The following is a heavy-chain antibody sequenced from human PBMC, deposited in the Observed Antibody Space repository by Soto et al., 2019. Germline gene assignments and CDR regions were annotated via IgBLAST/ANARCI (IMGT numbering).Heavy chain of an antibody. V-gene: IGHV4-34*01. D-gene: IGHD6-19*01. CDR3: ARHSSGWYYFDY. J-gene: IGHJ4*02. Sequence: SETLSLTCAVYGGSFSGYYWSWIRQPPGKGLEWIGEINHSGSTNYNPSLKSRVTISVDTSKNQFSLKLSSVTAVDTAVYYCARHSSGWYYFDYWGQGTLVTVSS. CDR1: GGSFSGYY. CDR2: INHSGST.